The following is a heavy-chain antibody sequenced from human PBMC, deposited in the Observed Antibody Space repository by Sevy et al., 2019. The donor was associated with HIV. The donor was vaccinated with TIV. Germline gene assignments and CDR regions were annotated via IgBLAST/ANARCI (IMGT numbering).Heavy chain of an antibody. D-gene: IGHD5-18*01. V-gene: IGHV4-61*02. CDR3: AREKIELWSQLPNPTYYYDMDV. Sequence: TLSLTCTASGGSISSSYYWSWIRQPAGKGLEWIGRIYTNGDTNYNPSLKSRVTLSLDMSKNQFALRLRSVTAADTAVYYCAREKIELWSQLPNPTYYYDMDVWGKGTTVTVSS. J-gene: IGHJ6*03. CDR2: IYTNGDT. CDR1: GGSISSSYY.